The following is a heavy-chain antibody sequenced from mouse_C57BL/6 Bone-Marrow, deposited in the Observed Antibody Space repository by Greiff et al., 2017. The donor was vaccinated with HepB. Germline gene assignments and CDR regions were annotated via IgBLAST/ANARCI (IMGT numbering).Heavy chain of an antibody. CDR3: ARTPEYYGSSGGSY. V-gene: IGHV1-64*01. CDR2: IHPNSGST. CDR1: GYTFTSYW. D-gene: IGHD1-1*01. Sequence: VQLQQPGAELVKPGASVKLSCKASGYTFTSYWMHWVKQRPGQGLEWIGMIHPNSGSTNYNEKFKSKATLTVDKSSSTAYMQLSSLTSEDSAVYYCARTPEYYGSSGGSYWGQGTTLTVSS. J-gene: IGHJ2*01.